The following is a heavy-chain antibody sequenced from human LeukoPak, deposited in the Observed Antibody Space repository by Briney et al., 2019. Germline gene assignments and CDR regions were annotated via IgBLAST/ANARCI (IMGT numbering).Heavy chain of an antibody. CDR2: INQGGNER. CDR1: GFTFTAYW. D-gene: IGHD2-8*01. V-gene: IGHV3-7*01. Sequence: GGSLRLSCEGSGFTFTAYWMSWVRQAPGQGLEWVASINQGGNERHFVDSVRGRFAISRDNARKSVFLQMDSLREADTGIYFCARDGCTSTTCTTLGGLNHWAQGTQFPVSS. CDR3: ARDGCTSTTCTTLGGLNH. J-gene: IGHJ4*02.